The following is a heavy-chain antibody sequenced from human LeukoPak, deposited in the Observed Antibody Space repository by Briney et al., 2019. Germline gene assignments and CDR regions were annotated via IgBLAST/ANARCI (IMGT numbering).Heavy chain of an antibody. D-gene: IGHD3-3*01. J-gene: IGHJ4*02. CDR1: GFTFSSYS. Sequence: GGSLRLSCAASGFTFSSYSMNWVRRAPGKGLEWVSYISSGSSRTIYYADSVKGRFTISRDKAKNSLYLQMNSLRAEDTAVYYCATDRGWRTSGYYLYYFEYWGQGTLVTYSS. V-gene: IGHV3-48*01. CDR3: ATDRGWRTSGYYLYYFEY. CDR2: ISSGSSRTI.